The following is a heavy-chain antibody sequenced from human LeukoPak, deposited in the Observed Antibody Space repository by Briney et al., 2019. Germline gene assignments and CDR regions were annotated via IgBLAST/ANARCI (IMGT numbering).Heavy chain of an antibody. D-gene: IGHD3-22*01. CDR3: ASNYYDTGGSTGWFDP. Sequence: SQTLSLTCAISGDSVSNNSAAWNWIRQSPSRGLEWLGRTYYRSKWYNDYAVSVKSRIIINSDTSKNQFSLQLNSVTPEDTAVYYCASNYYDTGGSTGWFDPWGQGTLVTVSS. J-gene: IGHJ5*02. CDR1: GDSVSNNSAA. V-gene: IGHV6-1*01. CDR2: TYYRSKWYN.